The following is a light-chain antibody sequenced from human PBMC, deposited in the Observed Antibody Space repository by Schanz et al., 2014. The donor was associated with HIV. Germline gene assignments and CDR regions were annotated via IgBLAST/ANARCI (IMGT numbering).Light chain of an antibody. CDR2: DVS. CDR3: QSYDSGLSGIL. J-gene: IGLJ2*01. V-gene: IGLV2-14*03. CDR1: SSDIG. Sequence: QSALTQPPSASGSPGQSVAISCTGASSDIGVSWYQQHPGKAPKLMIYDVSNRPSGVSSRFSGSKSGNTASLTISGLQAEDEADYYCQSYDSGLSGILFGGGTKLTVL.